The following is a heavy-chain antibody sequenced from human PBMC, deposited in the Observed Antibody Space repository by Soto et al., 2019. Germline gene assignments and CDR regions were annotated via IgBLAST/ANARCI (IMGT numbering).Heavy chain of an antibody. CDR3: ARLHYGGNTKYFQH. D-gene: IGHD2-15*01. CDR2: INHSGST. Sequence: PSETLCLTCAVYGGSFSGYYWSWIRQPPGKGLEWIGEINHSGSTNYNPSLKSRVTISVDTSKNQFSLKLSSVTAADTAVYYCARLHYGGNTKYFQHWGQGTLVTVSS. V-gene: IGHV4-34*01. CDR1: GGSFSGYY. J-gene: IGHJ1*01.